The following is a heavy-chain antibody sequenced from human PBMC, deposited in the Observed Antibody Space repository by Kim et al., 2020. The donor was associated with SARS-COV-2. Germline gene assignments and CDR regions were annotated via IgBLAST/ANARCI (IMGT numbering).Heavy chain of an antibody. CDR3: ARLNFRGYSYGYFDY. CDR2: ISSSSSTI. J-gene: IGHJ4*02. CDR1: GFTFSSYS. V-gene: IGHV3-48*02. Sequence: GGSLRLSCAASGFTFSSYSMNWVRQAPGKGLEWVSYISSSSSTIYYADSVKGRFTISRDNAKNSLYLQMNSLRDEDTAVYYCARLNFRGYSYGYFDYWGQGTLVTVSS. D-gene: IGHD5-18*01.